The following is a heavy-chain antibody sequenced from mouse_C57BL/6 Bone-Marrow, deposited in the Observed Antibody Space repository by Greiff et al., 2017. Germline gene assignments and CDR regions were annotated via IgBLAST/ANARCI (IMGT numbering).Heavy chain of an antibody. J-gene: IGHJ4*01. V-gene: IGHV1-82*01. D-gene: IGHD4-1*01. CDR2: IYPGDGDT. Sequence: QVQLQQSGPELVKPGASVKISCKASGYAFSSSWMNWVKQRPGKGLEWIGRIYPGDGDTNYNGKFKGKATLTADKSSSTAYMQLSSLTSEDSAVYFCARRWDGYAMDYWGQGTSVTVSS. CDR1: GYAFSSSW. CDR3: ARRWDGYAMDY.